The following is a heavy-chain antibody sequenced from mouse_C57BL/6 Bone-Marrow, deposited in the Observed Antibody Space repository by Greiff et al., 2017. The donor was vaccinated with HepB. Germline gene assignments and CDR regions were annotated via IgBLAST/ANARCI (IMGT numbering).Heavy chain of an antibody. CDR2: ISYDGSN. V-gene: IGHV3-6*01. J-gene: IGHJ3*01. CDR1: GYSITSGYY. Sequence: EVQLVESGPGLVKPSQSLSLTCSVTGYSITSGYYWNWIRQFPGNKLEWMGYISYDGSNNYNPSLKNRISITRDTSKNQFFLKLNSVTTEDTATYYCARDRLGGAYWGQGTLVTVSA. CDR3: ARDRLGGAY. D-gene: IGHD4-1*01.